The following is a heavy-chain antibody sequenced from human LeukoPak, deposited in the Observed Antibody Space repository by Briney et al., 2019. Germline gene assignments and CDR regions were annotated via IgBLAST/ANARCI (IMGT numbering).Heavy chain of an antibody. CDR3: AREGAAANYFDY. D-gene: IGHD6-13*01. CDR1: GGTFSSYA. Sequence: SVKVSCKASGGTFSSYAISWVRQAPGQGLEWMGGIIPIFGTASYAQKFQGRVTITADESTSTAYMELSSLRSEDTAVYYCAREGAAANYFDYWGQGALVTVSS. CDR2: IIPIFGTA. V-gene: IGHV1-69*13. J-gene: IGHJ4*02.